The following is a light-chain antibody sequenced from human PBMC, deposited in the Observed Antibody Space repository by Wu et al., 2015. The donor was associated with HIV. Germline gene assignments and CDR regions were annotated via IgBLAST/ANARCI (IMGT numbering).Light chain of an antibody. V-gene: IGKV1-39*01. CDR3: QQINTTPPIT. CDR2: GVS. CDR1: QSIKNY. Sequence: DIQMTQSPMSLSASIGDRVTITCRASQSIKNYLNWYQQRPGKAPKLLIYGVSNLQSGVPSRFSGSGSGTDFTLTISNLQPEDFATYYCQQINTTPPITLGQGTRLDIK. J-gene: IGKJ5*01.